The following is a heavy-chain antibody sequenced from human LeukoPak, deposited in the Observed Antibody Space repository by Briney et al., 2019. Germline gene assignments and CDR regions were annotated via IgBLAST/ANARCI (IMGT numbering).Heavy chain of an antibody. D-gene: IGHD6-13*01. J-gene: IGHJ4*02. V-gene: IGHV4-34*01. CDR2: INHSGST. CDR1: GGSFSGYY. Sequence: SETLSLTCAVYGGSFSGYYWSWIRQPPGKGLEWIGEINHSGSTNYNPSLKSRVTISVDTSKNQFSLKLSSVTAADTAVYYCARRGYSSSWYSRVYGFDYWGQGTLVTVSS. CDR3: ARRGYSSSWYSRVYGFDY.